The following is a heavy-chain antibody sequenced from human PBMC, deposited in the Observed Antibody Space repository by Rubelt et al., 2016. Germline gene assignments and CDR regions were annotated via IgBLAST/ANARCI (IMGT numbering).Heavy chain of an antibody. Sequence: QLQLQESGPGLVKPSETLSLTCTVSGGSISSSSYYWGWIRQPPGKGLEWVSVLYSGGGSTYYADSGKGRFTISRQNAKNSRYLQMNSRRAEDPAVYYCSMGWYSSSSGWFDPWGQGTLVTVSS. CDR1: GGSISSSSYY. J-gene: IGHJ5*02. D-gene: IGHD6-6*01. V-gene: IGHV4-39*01. CDR3: SMGWYSSSSGWFDP. CDR2: LYSGGGST.